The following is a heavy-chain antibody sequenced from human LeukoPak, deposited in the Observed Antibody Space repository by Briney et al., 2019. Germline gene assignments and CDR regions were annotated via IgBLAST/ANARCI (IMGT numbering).Heavy chain of an antibody. J-gene: IGHJ2*01. V-gene: IGHV4-34*01. CDR3: ARARYFDL. Sequence: PSETLSLTCAVYGGSFSGYYWSWIRQPPGKGLEWIGEINHSGSTNHNPSLKSRVTISVDTSKNQFSLKLSSVTAADTAVYYCARARYFDLWGRGTLVTVSS. CDR2: INHSGST. CDR1: GGSFSGYY.